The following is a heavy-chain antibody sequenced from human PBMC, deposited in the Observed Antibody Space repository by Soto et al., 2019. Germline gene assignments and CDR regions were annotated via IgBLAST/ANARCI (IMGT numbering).Heavy chain of an antibody. Sequence: ASVKVSCNASGYTFTGYYTHWVRQAPGQGLQWMGWINPNSGGTNYAQKFQGRVTMTRDTSISTAYMELSRLRPDDTAVYYCARDLVQRGYYDGMDVWGRGTTANVSS. CDR3: ARDLVQRGYYDGMDV. CDR1: GYTFTGYY. CDR2: INPNSGGT. V-gene: IGHV1-2*02. J-gene: IGHJ6*02.